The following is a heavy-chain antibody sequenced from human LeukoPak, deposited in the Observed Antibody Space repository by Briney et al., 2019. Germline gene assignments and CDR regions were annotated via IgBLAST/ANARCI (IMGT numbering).Heavy chain of an antibody. D-gene: IGHD3-9*01. CDR2: INHSGST. V-gene: IGHV4-34*01. CDR1: GGSISSYY. J-gene: IGHJ4*02. CDR3: ASGYDILTGPKVYFDY. Sequence: PSETLSLTCTVSGGSISSYYWSWIRQPPGKGLEWIGEINHSGSTNYNPSLKSRVTISVDTSKNQFSLKLSSVTAADTAVYYCASGYDILTGPKVYFDYWGQGTLVTVSS.